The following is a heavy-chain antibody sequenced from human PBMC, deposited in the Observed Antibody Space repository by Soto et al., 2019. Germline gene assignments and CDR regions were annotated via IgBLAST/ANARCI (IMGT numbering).Heavy chain of an antibody. V-gene: IGHV1-69*04. J-gene: IGHJ6*03. CDR2: IIPILGIA. Sequence: SVKVSCKASGGTFSSYTISWVRQAPGQGLEWMGRIIPILGIANYAQKFQGRVTITADKSTSTAYMELRSLRSEDTAVYYCAREDYYYYYYMDVWGKGTTVTVSS. CDR1: GGTFSSYT. CDR3: AREDYYYYYYMDV.